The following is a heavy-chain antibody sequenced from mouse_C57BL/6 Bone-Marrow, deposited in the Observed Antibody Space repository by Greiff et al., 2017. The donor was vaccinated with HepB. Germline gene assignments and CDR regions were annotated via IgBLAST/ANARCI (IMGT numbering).Heavy chain of an antibody. CDR3: TRVGVYYVLDY. J-gene: IGHJ2*01. CDR2: ISSGGDYI. V-gene: IGHV5-9-1*02. CDR1: GFTFSSYA. D-gene: IGHD1-1*01. Sequence: EVNVVESGEGLVKPGGSLKLSCAASGFTFSSYAMSWVRQTPEKRLEWVAYISSGGDYIYYADTVKGRFTISRDNARNTLYLQMSSLKSEDTAMYYCTRVGVYYVLDYWGQGTTLTVSS.